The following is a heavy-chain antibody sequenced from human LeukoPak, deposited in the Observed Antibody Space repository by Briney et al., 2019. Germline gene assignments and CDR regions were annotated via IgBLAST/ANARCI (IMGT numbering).Heavy chain of an antibody. CDR2: ISWNSGSI. D-gene: IGHD3-10*01. V-gene: IGHV3-9*01. CDR1: GFTFDDYA. CDR3: AKMVRGTNSYYFDY. Sequence: PGGSLRLSCAASGFTFDDYAMHWVRQAPGKGLEWVSGISWNSGSIGYADSVKGRFTISRDNAKNSLYLQMNSLRAEDTALYYCAKMVRGTNSYYFDYWGQGTLVIVSS. J-gene: IGHJ4*02.